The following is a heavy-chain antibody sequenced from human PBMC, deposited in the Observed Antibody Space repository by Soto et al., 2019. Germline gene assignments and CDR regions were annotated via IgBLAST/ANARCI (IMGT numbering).Heavy chain of an antibody. J-gene: IGHJ3*02. V-gene: IGHV1-8*01. CDR1: GYTFTSYD. CDR3: ASVGSGWYEKSAFDI. D-gene: IGHD6-19*01. CDR2: MNPNSGNT. Sequence: QVQLVQSGAEVKKPGASVKVSCKASGYTFTSYDINWVRQATGQGLEWMGWMNPNSGNTGYAQKFQGRVTMTRNTSISTAYMELSSLRSEEPAVYYCASVGSGWYEKSAFDIWGQGTMVTVSS.